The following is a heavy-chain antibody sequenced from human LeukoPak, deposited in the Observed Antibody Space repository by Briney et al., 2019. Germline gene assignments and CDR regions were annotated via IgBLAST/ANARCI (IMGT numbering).Heavy chain of an antibody. CDR1: GFTFNDYA. Sequence: GGSLRLSCAASGFTFNDYAMHWVRQAPGKGLEWVTLISGDGDSAYYADSVKGRFTISRDNSKNSLYLQMNSLRTEGTALYYCAKDSLEAAGNFDYWGQGTLVTVSS. D-gene: IGHD6-13*01. V-gene: IGHV3-43*02. CDR3: AKDSLEAAGNFDY. CDR2: ISGDGDSA. J-gene: IGHJ4*02.